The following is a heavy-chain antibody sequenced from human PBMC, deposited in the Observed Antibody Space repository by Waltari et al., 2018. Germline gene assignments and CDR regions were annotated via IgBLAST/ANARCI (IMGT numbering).Heavy chain of an antibody. CDR2: TNPNSGGT. D-gene: IGHD2-2*01. J-gene: IGHJ4*02. CDR1: GYTFTGYY. Sequence: QVQLVQSGAEVKKPGASVKVSCKASGYTFTGYYMHWVRQAPGQGLEWMGRTNPNSGGTNYAQKFQGRVTMTRDTSISTAYMELSRLRSDDTAVYYCARDLQLVVPAASLVDYWGQGTLVTVSS. CDR3: ARDLQLVVPAASLVDY. V-gene: IGHV1-2*06.